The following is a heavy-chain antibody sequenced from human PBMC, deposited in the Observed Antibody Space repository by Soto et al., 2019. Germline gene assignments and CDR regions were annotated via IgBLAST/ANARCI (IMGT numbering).Heavy chain of an antibody. V-gene: IGHV3-23*01. CDR2: INGRGDTT. CDR1: GFTFSNYV. Sequence: EVQLWESGGGLVQPGGSLRLSCVASGFTFSNYVMTWVRQAPGKGPEWVSVINGRGDTTYYSDSVKGRFTISRDNSKNMVSLQMNGRRAEDTAVYYCANRPLSLNMFDYWGQGTLVPVSS. CDR3: ANRPLSLNMFDY. J-gene: IGHJ4*02.